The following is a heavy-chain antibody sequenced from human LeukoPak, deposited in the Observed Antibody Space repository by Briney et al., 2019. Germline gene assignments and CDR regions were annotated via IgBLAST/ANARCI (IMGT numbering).Heavy chain of an antibody. D-gene: IGHD4-17*01. Sequence: ASVKVSCKASGYTFTGYYMHWVRQAPGQGLEWMGWINTNTGNPTYAQGFTGRFLFSLDTSVSTAYLQISSLKAEDTAVYYCARAINYGDYRYWGQGTLVTVSS. CDR1: GYTFTGYY. J-gene: IGHJ4*02. V-gene: IGHV7-4-1*02. CDR2: INTNTGNP. CDR3: ARAINYGDYRY.